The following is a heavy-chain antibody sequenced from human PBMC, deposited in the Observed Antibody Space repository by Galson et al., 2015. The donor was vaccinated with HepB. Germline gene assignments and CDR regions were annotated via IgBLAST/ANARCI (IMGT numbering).Heavy chain of an antibody. CDR2: ISWNSGSI. V-gene: IGHV3-9*01. Sequence: SLRLSCAASGFTFDNFVMHWVRQAPGKGLEWVSGISWNSGSISYGDSVKGRFTISRDNAKNSLYLQMNSLRVEDTAFYYCAKSAGYSSIWPIDYWGQGTLVTVSS. CDR3: AKSAGYSSIWPIDY. CDR1: GFTFDNFV. D-gene: IGHD6-13*01. J-gene: IGHJ4*02.